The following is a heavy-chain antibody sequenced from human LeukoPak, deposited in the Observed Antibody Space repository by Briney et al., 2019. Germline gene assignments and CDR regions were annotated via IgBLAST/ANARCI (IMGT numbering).Heavy chain of an antibody. Sequence: GGSLRLSCAASGFAFSTYSMNWVRQAPGKGLEWLSFISSSSSTIYYADSVKGRFTISRDNAKNSLYLQMNSLGAEDTALYYCARDRGYYFDYWGQGTLVTVSS. J-gene: IGHJ4*02. CDR3: ARDRGYYFDY. CDR2: ISSSSSTI. V-gene: IGHV3-48*01. D-gene: IGHD3-10*01. CDR1: GFAFSTYS.